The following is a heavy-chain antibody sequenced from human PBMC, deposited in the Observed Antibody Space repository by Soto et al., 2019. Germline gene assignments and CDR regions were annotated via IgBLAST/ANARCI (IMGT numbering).Heavy chain of an antibody. Sequence: VQLVESGGGLVKPGGSLRLSCAASGFSFSNAWLNWVRQAPGKGLEWVGRIKSKTNGGTTDYAAPVKGRVTISRDDSKNTLYLQMSSLKTEDTAVYYCTTARGYYGLDVWGQGTTVPVSS. CDR1: GFSFSNAW. CDR2: IKSKTNGGTT. V-gene: IGHV3-15*07. J-gene: IGHJ6*02. CDR3: TTARGYYGLDV.